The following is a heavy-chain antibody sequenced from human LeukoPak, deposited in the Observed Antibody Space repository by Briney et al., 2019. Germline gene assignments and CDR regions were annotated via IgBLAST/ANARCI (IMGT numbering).Heavy chain of an antibody. V-gene: IGHV3-66*02. Sequence: GGSLRLSCAASGFDVSRKYMTWVRQGPVKGLEWISVIYSSGTTYYADSVEGRFTISRDTSKNTVNLQMNSLRPDDTAVYYCARIGNHSGIYYYYMDVWGKGTTVIVSS. CDR2: IYSSGTT. D-gene: IGHD1-14*01. CDR1: GFDVSRKY. J-gene: IGHJ6*03. CDR3: ARIGNHSGIYYYYMDV.